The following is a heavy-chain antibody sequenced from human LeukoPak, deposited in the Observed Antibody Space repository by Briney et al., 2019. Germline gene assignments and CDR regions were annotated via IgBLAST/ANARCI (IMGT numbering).Heavy chain of an antibody. V-gene: IGHV3-30*02. CDR3: AKGPRNYYDTSGEVDY. J-gene: IGHJ4*02. Sequence: PGGSLRLSCAASGLTFSTYGMHWVRQAPGKGLEWVAFISYDGSNKYYADSMKGRFTISRDNSKNTLYLQMNSLRVEDTAVYYCAKGPRNYYDTSGEVDYWGQGTLVTVSS. D-gene: IGHD3-22*01. CDR2: ISYDGSNK. CDR1: GLTFSTYG.